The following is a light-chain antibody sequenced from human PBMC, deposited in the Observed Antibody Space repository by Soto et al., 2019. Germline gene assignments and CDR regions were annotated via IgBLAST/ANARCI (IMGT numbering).Light chain of an antibody. Sequence: QSVLTQPPSVSAAPGQRVTISCSGSSSNIGTNPVSWYQHLPGTAPTYVIYDTYRRPSGMPDRCSASKSGASATLDIAGLQNGDDADYYCGTWDNSLSAWVFGGGTKVTVL. CDR1: SSNIGTNP. V-gene: IGLV1-51*01. CDR2: DTY. J-gene: IGLJ3*02. CDR3: GTWDNSLSAWV.